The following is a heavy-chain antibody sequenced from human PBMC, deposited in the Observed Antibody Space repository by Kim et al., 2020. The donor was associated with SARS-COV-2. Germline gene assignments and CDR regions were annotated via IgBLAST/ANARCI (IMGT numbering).Heavy chain of an antibody. D-gene: IGHD4-17*01. V-gene: IGHV3-23*01. CDR3: AKDSGNDYGDQLDS. Sequence: DSVKGRFTISRDNSKNTLYLQMNTLRAEDTAIYYCAKDSGNDYGDQLDSWGQGTLVTVSS. J-gene: IGHJ5*01.